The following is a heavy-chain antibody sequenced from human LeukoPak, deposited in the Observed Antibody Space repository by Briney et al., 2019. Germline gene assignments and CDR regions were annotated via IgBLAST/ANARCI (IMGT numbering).Heavy chain of an antibody. CDR2: IYYTGST. CDR1: GGSLSSYF. J-gene: IGHJ4*02. V-gene: IGHV4-59*08. CDR3: ARRLYGDYYFDY. Sequence: SETLSLTCTVSGGSLSSYFWSWIRQPPGKGLEWIGYIYYTGSTNYSPSLKSRVTISVDTSKNQFSLKLSSVTAADTAVYYCARRLYGDYYFDYWGQGILVTVSS. D-gene: IGHD4-17*01.